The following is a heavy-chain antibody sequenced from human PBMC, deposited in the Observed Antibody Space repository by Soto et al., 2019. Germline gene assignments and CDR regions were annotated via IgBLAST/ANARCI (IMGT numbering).Heavy chain of an antibody. D-gene: IGHD2-21*02. CDR1: GGSFSGYY. CDR3: ARGLRVVTRGDYFDY. V-gene: IGHV4-34*01. CDR2: INHSGST. J-gene: IGHJ4*02. Sequence: SETLSLTCAVYGGSFSGYYWSWIRQPPGKGLEWIGEINHSGSTNYNPSLKSRVTISVDTSKNQFSLKLSSVTAADTAVYYCARGLRVVTRGDYFDYWGQGTLVTVSS.